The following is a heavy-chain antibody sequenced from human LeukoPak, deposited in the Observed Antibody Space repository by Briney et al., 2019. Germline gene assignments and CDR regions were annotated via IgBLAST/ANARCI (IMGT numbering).Heavy chain of an antibody. Sequence: GASVKVSCKASGYTFTSYDINWVRRATGQGLEWMGWMNPNSGNTGYAQKFQGRVTMTRNTSISTAYMELSSLRSEDTAVYYCARGYYDSSGYTDFQHWGQGTLVTVSS. CDR3: ARGYYDSSGYTDFQH. J-gene: IGHJ1*01. CDR2: MNPNSGNT. CDR1: GYTFTSYD. V-gene: IGHV1-8*01. D-gene: IGHD3-22*01.